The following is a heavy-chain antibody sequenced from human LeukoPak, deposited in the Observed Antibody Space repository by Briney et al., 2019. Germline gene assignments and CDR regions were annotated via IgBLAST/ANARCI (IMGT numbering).Heavy chain of an antibody. CDR2: IRCSGGST. CDR3: AKDYYGDYGYWYFDL. Sequence: PGGSLRLSCAASGFTFSSYAMSWVRQAPGKGLEGVSAIRCSGGSTYYADSVKGRFTISRDNSKNKLYLQMNSLRDEDTAVYYCAKDYYGDYGYWYFDLGGRGPLVTVSS. J-gene: IGHJ2*01. D-gene: IGHD4-17*01. V-gene: IGHV3-23*01. CDR1: GFTFSSYA.